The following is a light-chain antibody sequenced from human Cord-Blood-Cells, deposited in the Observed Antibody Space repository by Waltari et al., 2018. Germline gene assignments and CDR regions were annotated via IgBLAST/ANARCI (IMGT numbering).Light chain of an antibody. CDR1: AFPKHY. CDR3: QSADSSGTYWV. J-gene: IGLJ3*02. V-gene: IGLV3-25*03. CDR2: KDS. Sequence: SYELTQPPSVSVSPGQTARITFSGDAFPKHYAYWYQEKPGQAPVLLIDKDSERPSVIPGRFSGSSSGTTVTLTISGVQAEDEADYYCQSADSSGTYWVFGGGTKLTVL.